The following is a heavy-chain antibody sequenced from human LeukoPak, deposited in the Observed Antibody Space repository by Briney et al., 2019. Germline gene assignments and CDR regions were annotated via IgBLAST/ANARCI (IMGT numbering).Heavy chain of an antibody. D-gene: IGHD6-19*01. CDR3: AKDMAGSFEYFDY. J-gene: IGHJ4*02. CDR1: GFTFDDYA. V-gene: IGHV3-9*01. Sequence: GGSLRLSCAASGFTFDDYAMHWVRQAPGKGLEWVSGISWNSGSIDYADSVKGRFTISRDNAKNSLYLQMNSLRAEDTALYYCAKDMAGSFEYFDYWGQGTLVTVSS. CDR2: ISWNSGSI.